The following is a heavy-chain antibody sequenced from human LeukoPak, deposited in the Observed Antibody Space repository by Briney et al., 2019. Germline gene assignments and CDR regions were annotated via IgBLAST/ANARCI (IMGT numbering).Heavy chain of an antibody. CDR3: ARQPGGYCSGGSCFPYYGMDV. CDR2: IKQDGSEK. V-gene: IGHV3-7*03. D-gene: IGHD2-15*01. J-gene: IGHJ6*02. CDR1: GFTFSSYW. Sequence: GGSLRLSCAASGFTFSSYWMSWARQAPGEGLEWVANIKQDGSEKYYVDSVKGRFTISRDNSKNTLYLQMNSLRAEDTAVYYCARQPGGYCSGGSCFPYYGMDVWGQGTTVTVSS.